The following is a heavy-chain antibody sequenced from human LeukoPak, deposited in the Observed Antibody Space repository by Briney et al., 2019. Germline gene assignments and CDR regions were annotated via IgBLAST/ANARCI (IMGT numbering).Heavy chain of an antibody. J-gene: IGHJ5*02. V-gene: IGHV3-23*01. D-gene: IGHD3-10*01. Sequence: GGSLRLSCAASGFTFSSYAMYWVRQAPGKGLEWVLGVSDSGDGTHYADSVKGRFTISRDNSKNTLYLQMNSLRAEDTAVYYCAKDPLLSRGVISYNWFVPWGQGTLVTVSS. CDR1: GFTFSSYA. CDR2: VSDSGDGT. CDR3: AKDPLLSRGVISYNWFVP.